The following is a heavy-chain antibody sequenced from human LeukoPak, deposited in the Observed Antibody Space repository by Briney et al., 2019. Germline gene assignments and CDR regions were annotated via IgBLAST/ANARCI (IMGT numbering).Heavy chain of an antibody. CDR1: GFTFSSYA. D-gene: IGHD5-18*01. CDR3: TRKGPEYTYGS. Sequence: GGSLRLSCAASGFTFSSYAMHWVRQAPGKGLEWVAVISYDGSNKYYADSVKGRFTISRDNAKNTLYLQMNSLRAEDTAVYYCTRKGPEYTYGSWGQGTLVTVSS. CDR2: ISYDGSNK. V-gene: IGHV3-30-3*01. J-gene: IGHJ5*02.